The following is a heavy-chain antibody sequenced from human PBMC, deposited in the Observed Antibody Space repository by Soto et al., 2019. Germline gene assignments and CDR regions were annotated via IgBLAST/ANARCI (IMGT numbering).Heavy chain of an antibody. Sequence: QVQLVESGGGVVQPGRSLRLSCAASGFTFSSYGMHWVRQAPGKGLEWVAVIWYDGSNKYYADSVKGRFTISRDNSKNTLYLQRNSLRAEDTAVYYCARDYESSTSDSYYFDHWGHGTLVTVSA. J-gene: IGHJ4*01. CDR1: GFTFSSYG. D-gene: IGHD3-22*01. V-gene: IGHV3-33*01. CDR3: ARDYESSTSDSYYFDH. CDR2: IWYDGSNK.